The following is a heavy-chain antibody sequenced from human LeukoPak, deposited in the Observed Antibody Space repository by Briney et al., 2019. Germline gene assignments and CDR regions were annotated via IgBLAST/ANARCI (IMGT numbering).Heavy chain of an antibody. CDR3: ARVSDDSGWNFDY. J-gene: IGHJ4*02. V-gene: IGHV1-3*01. D-gene: IGHD6-19*01. CDR1: GYTFTSFA. Sequence: ASVKVSCKASGYTFTSFAVHWVRQAPGQRLEWMGWINAGTGNRKYSQKFQDRVTITRETSATTAYMELSSLTSEDTAVYYCARVSDDSGWNFDYWGQGTLVTVSS. CDR2: INAGTGNR.